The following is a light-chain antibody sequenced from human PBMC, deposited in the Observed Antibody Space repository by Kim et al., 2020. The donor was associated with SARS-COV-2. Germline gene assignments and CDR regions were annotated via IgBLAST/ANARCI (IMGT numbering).Light chain of an antibody. CDR1: SGSIASNY. J-gene: IGLJ3*02. CDR3: QSYDSSNYWV. Sequence: NFMLTQPHSVSESPGKTVTISCTRSSGSIASNYVQWYQQRPDSAPTTVIYEDNQRPSGVPDRFSGSIDSSSNSAPLTISGLKTEDEAGYYRQSYDSSNYWVFGGGTQLTVL. CDR2: EDN. V-gene: IGLV6-57*04.